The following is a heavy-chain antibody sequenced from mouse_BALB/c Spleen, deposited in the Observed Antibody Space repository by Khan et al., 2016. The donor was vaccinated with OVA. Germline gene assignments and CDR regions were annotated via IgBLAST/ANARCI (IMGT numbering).Heavy chain of an antibody. V-gene: IGHV3-8*02. CDR3: ARSTYRYSFAY. Sequence: EVQLQESGPSLVKPSQTLSLTCSVTGDSITSGYWNWIRKFPGNKLEYMGYMIYSGNTYYNPSLKSRISITRHTSKTQYYLQLNYVTTEDTATYYCARSTYRYSFAYWGQGTLVTVSA. CDR2: MIYSGNT. D-gene: IGHD2-14*01. CDR1: GDSITSGY. J-gene: IGHJ3*01.